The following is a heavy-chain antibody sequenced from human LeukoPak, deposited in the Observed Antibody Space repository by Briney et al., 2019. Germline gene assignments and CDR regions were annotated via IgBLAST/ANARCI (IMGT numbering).Heavy chain of an antibody. Sequence: PGGSLRLSCAASGFTFSNYAMHWVRQAPGKGLEWVAVISYDGTKKYYADSVKGRFTISRDKSKNTMYLQMNSLRAEDTAMYYCARALMSYDSSGFGGAFDIWGQGTMVTVSS. CDR1: GFTFSNYA. CDR3: ARALMSYDSSGFGGAFDI. CDR2: ISYDGTKK. V-gene: IGHV3-30-3*01. D-gene: IGHD3-22*01. J-gene: IGHJ3*02.